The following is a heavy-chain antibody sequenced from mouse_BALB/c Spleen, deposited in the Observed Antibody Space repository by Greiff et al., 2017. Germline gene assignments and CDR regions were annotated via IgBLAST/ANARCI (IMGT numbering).Heavy chain of an antibody. CDR1: GYSITSGYY. J-gene: IGHJ2*01. CDR3: ARGWDYGYYFDY. V-gene: IGHV3-6*02. D-gene: IGHD2-2*01. Sequence: VQLKESGPGLVKPSQSLSLTCSVTGYSITSGYYWNWIRQFPGNKLEWMGYISYDGSNNYNPSLKNRISITRDTSKNQFFLKLNSVTTEDTATYYCARGWDYGYYFDYWGQGTTLTVSS. CDR2: ISYDGSN.